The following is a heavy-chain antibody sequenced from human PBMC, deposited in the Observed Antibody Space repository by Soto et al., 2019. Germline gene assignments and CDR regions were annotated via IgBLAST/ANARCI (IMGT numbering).Heavy chain of an antibody. Sequence: QAQLVESGGGVVQPGRSLRLSCTTSGFNLRSYGMHWVRQAPGKGLSWVAVMSYDGRNTYSADSVKGRFTISRDDSKHTMYLQMYSLGAEDTALYYCAKDAGSGELFSATIQLCGQGTMVTVSS. CDR3: AKDAGSGELFSATIQL. D-gene: IGHD3-10*01. CDR1: GFNLRSYG. J-gene: IGHJ3*01. CDR2: MSYDGRNT. V-gene: IGHV3-30*18.